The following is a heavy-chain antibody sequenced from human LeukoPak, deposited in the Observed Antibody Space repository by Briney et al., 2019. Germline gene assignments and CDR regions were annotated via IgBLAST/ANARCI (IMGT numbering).Heavy chain of an antibody. CDR1: GGSIYNYY. CDR3: ARGHYDILTGYYTFDI. D-gene: IGHD3-9*01. Sequence: TSETLSLTCTVSGGSIYNYYWSWIRLAPGKGLEWIGFIYYTGSTNYSPSLKTRVTISLDTSQNQFSLKMTSVTAADTAVYYCARGHYDILTGYYTFDIWGQGTMVTVSS. J-gene: IGHJ3*02. V-gene: IGHV4-59*01. CDR2: IYYTGST.